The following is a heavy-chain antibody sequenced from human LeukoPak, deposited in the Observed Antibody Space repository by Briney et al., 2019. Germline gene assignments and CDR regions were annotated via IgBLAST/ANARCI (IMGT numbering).Heavy chain of an antibody. Sequence: PGGSLRLSCAASGFTFSSYWMSWVRQAPGKGLEWVANIKQDGSEKYYVDSVKGRFTISRDNAKNSLYLQMNSLRAEDTAVYYCAREEVWGSPPWDYYGMDVWGQGTTVTVSS. CDR3: AREEVWGSPPWDYYGMDV. CDR2: IKQDGSEK. V-gene: IGHV3-7*01. J-gene: IGHJ6*02. CDR1: GFTFSSYW. D-gene: IGHD3-16*01.